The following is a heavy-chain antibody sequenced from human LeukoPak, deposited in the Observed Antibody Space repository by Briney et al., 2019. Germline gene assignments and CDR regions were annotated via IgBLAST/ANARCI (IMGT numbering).Heavy chain of an antibody. J-gene: IGHJ4*02. V-gene: IGHV4-4*07. Sequence: PSETLSLTCTVSGDSINSYYWSWIRQPAGKGLEWIGRIYTSGSTNYNPSLKSRVTMSMDTSKSQFSLKLSSVTAADTAVYYCASPSIAVAGTDYWGQGTLVTVSS. CDR3: ASPSIAVAGTDY. CDR1: GDSINSYY. CDR2: IYTSGST. D-gene: IGHD6-19*01.